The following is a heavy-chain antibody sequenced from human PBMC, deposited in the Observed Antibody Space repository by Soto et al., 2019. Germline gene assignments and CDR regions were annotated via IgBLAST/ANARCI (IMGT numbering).Heavy chain of an antibody. CDR1: GGSISSGDYY. D-gene: IGHD3-3*01. V-gene: IGHV4-30-4*01. J-gene: IGHJ6*02. CDR2: IYYSGST. CDR3: ARMRLPPQQKTYYDFWSGSPFDYYYYGMDV. Sequence: SETLSLTCTVSGGSISSGDYYWSWIRQPPGKGLEWIGYIYYSGSTYYNPSLKSRVTISVDTSKNQFSLKLSSVTAADTAVYYCARMRLPPQQKTYYDFWSGSPFDYYYYGMDVWGQGTTVTVS.